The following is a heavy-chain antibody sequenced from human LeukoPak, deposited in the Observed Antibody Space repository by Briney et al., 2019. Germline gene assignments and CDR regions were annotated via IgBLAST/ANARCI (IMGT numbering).Heavy chain of an antibody. J-gene: IGHJ4*02. CDR2: IYYSGST. D-gene: IGHD7-27*01. Sequence: SETLSLTCTVSGGSISSYYWSWIRQPLGKGLEWIGYIYYSGSTNYNPSLKSRVTISVDTSKNQFSLKLSSVTAADTAVYYCARAANWGPSGFDYWGQGTLVTVSS. V-gene: IGHV4-59*01. CDR3: ARAANWGPSGFDY. CDR1: GGSISSYY.